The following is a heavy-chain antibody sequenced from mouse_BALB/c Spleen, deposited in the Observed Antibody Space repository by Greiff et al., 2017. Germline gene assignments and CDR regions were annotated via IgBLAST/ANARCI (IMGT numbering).Heavy chain of an antibody. D-gene: IGHD2-3*01. V-gene: IGHV3-2*02. CDR2: ISYSGST. Sequence: EVQGVESGPGLVKPSQSLSLTCTVTGYSITSDYAWNWIRQFPGNKLEWMGYISYSGSTSYNPSLKSRISITRDTSKNQFFLQLNSVTTEDTATYYCARLRDGYYYAMDYWGQGTSVTVSS. J-gene: IGHJ4*01. CDR3: ARLRDGYYYAMDY. CDR1: GYSITSDYA.